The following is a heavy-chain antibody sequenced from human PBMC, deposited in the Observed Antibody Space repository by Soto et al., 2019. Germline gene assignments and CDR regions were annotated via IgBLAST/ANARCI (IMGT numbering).Heavy chain of an antibody. V-gene: IGHV3-23*04. CDR3: AKEQEMYYYGSGSLNWFDP. D-gene: IGHD3-10*01. Sequence: VQLVQSGAEVKKPGSSVKVSCKASGGTFSSYAMSWVRQAPGKGLEWVSAISGSGGSTYYADSVKGRFTISRDNSKNTLYLQMNSLRAEDTAVYYCAKEQEMYYYGSGSLNWFDPWGQGTLVTVSS. J-gene: IGHJ5*02. CDR1: GGTFSSYA. CDR2: ISGSGGST.